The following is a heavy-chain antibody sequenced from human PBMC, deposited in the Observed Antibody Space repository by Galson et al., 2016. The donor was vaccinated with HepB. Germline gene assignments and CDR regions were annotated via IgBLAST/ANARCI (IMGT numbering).Heavy chain of an antibody. D-gene: IGHD2-2*02. Sequence: SVKVSCKASGGTFNTFAFTWMRQAPGQGLEWVGGIIPLFNTPNYAQKLHGRLTINADKATSTAYMELTSLTSEDTAVYYCTTGESHRHIPRAESWGQGTLISVSS. CDR1: GGTFNTFA. V-gene: IGHV1-69*06. CDR2: IIPLFNTP. CDR3: TTGESHRHIPRAES. J-gene: IGHJ1*01.